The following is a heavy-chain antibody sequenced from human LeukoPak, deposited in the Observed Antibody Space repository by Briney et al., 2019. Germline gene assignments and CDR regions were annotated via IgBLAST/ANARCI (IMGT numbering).Heavy chain of an antibody. CDR2: ISGSDGST. D-gene: IGHD2-2*01. CDR3: AKVETSGGANCYALDY. J-gene: IGHJ4*02. V-gene: IGHV3-23*01. Sequence: GGSLRLSCAASGFTFSSYAMTWVRQAPGKGLEWVSAISGSDGSTYYADSVKGRFTISRDDSQNTLYLQMNSLSAEDTAVYYCAKVETSGGANCYALDYWGQGTLVTVSS. CDR1: GFTFSSYA.